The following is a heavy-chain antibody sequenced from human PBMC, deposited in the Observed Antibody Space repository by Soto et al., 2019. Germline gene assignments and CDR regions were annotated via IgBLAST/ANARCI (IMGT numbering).Heavy chain of an antibody. D-gene: IGHD3-3*01. CDR1: GGSVSSGGYY. CDR3: AGTGDFWSGYYPYYFDY. J-gene: IGHJ4*02. Sequence: QVQLQESGPGLVKPSQTLSLTCTVSGGSVSSGGYYWNWIRQHPGKGLEWIGNIYYSGSTYYNPSLKSRVTISVDTSKNQFSLKLSSVTAADTAVYYCAGTGDFWSGYYPYYFDYWGQGTLVTVSS. V-gene: IGHV4-31*03. CDR2: IYYSGST.